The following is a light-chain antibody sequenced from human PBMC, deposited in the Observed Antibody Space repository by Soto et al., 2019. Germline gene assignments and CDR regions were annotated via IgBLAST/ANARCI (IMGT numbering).Light chain of an antibody. CDR1: SSDVDGYNF. Sequence: QSALTQPASVSGSPGQSITISCTGTSSDVDGYNFVSWYQQHPGKAPKLMIYEDTNRPSGVSNRFSGSKSGNTASLTISGLQAEDEAVYYCSSYINSSTLVFGGGTKLTVL. V-gene: IGLV2-14*01. CDR3: SSYINSSTLV. CDR2: EDT. J-gene: IGLJ3*02.